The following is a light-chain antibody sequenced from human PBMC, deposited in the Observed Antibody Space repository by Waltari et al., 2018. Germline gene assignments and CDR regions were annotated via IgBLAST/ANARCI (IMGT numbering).Light chain of an antibody. CDR2: DAS. V-gene: IGKV3-11*01. CDR3: QQRSTWPRLT. J-gene: IGKJ4*01. Sequence: EIVLTQSPATLSLSPGEKATLSCRASQSVSTSLTWYQQKPGQAPRLLIYDASTRATGIPVRFSGRGSGTDFTLTSSSLEPEDFAVYYCQQRSTWPRLTFGGGTKVEIK. CDR1: QSVSTS.